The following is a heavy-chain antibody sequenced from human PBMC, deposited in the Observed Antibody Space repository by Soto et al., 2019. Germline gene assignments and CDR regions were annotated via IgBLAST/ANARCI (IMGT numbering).Heavy chain of an antibody. Sequence: PSETLSLTCTVSGGSIRSGDYYWSWIRQPPGKGLESIGYIYYSGSTYYNPSLKSRVTISVDTSKNQFSLKLSSVTAADTAVYYFARLKYDILTGYHFYYWGQETLVTVSS. V-gene: IGHV4-30-4*01. CDR2: IYYSGST. CDR3: ARLKYDILTGYHFYY. CDR1: GGSIRSGDYY. J-gene: IGHJ4*02. D-gene: IGHD3-9*01.